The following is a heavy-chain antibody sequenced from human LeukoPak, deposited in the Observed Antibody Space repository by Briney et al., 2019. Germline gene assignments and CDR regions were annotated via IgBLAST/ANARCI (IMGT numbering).Heavy chain of an antibody. D-gene: IGHD4-17*01. CDR1: GYDFKTYA. CDR2: ISGYNGDT. V-gene: IGHV1-18*01. J-gene: IGHJ4*02. Sequence: EASVTVSCKSSGYDFKTYAVSWVRQAPGQGREWMGWISGYNGDTEYAPNFQDRVTMTTDTSTSTAYIELRSLSLDDTAVYYCARDPLDYGDYEVDYWGQGTLVTVSS. CDR3: ARDPLDYGDYEVDY.